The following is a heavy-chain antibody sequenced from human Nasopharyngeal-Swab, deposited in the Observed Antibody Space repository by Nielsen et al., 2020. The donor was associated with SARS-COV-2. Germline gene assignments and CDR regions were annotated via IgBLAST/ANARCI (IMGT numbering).Heavy chain of an antibody. CDR3: AKEGEGGPNYFEF. V-gene: IGHV4-59*02. J-gene: IGHJ4*02. Sequence: GSLRLSCTVSGASGISSYWSWLRQTPGKGLEWIGYIYQNGYTNYNPSLKSRITMSIETSRKQFSLRLRSATAADTAMYYCAKEGEGGPNYFEFWGQGNLVTVSS. CDR1: GASGISSY. D-gene: IGHD3-10*01. CDR2: IYQNGYT.